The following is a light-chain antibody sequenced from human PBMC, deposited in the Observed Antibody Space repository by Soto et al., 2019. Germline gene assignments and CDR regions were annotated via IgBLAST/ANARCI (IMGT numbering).Light chain of an antibody. V-gene: IGKV3-20*01. Sequence: EIVLTQSPGTVSLSPGERATLSCRASQSVSSRNLAWYRQKPGQAPSLLIFGASNRATGIPDRFSGSGSGTDFTLTISRLELEDCAVYDCLRYGDSPPAYTFGQGTKLEIK. CDR2: GAS. CDR1: QSVSSRN. J-gene: IGKJ2*01. CDR3: LRYGDSPPAYT.